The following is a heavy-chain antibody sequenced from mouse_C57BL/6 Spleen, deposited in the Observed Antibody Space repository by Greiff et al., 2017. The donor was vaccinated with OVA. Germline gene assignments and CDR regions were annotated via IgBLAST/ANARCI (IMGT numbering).Heavy chain of an antibody. D-gene: IGHD1-1*02. CDR2: IYPGDGDT. Sequence: VQLQQSGAELVKPGASVKISCKASGYAFSSYWMNWVKQRPGKGLEWIGQIYPGDGDTNYNGKFKGKATLTADKSSSTAYMQLSSLTSEDSAVYFCARCGGSYWYFDVWGTGTTVTVSS. CDR1: GYAFSSYW. V-gene: IGHV1-80*01. CDR3: ARCGGSYWYFDV. J-gene: IGHJ1*03.